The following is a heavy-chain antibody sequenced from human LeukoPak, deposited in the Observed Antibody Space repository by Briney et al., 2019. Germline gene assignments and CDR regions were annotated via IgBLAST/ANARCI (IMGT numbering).Heavy chain of an antibody. J-gene: IGHJ3*02. Sequence: SETLSLTCTVSGGSISSYSWSWIRQPPGKGLEWIGYMYSRGSTNDNPSLKSRVTISRDTSKNQLSLRVTSVTAADTAMYYCARHYLYGDPPTFDIWGQGTMVTVSS. D-gene: IGHD4-17*01. V-gene: IGHV4-59*08. CDR1: GGSISSYS. CDR2: MYSRGST. CDR3: ARHYLYGDPPTFDI.